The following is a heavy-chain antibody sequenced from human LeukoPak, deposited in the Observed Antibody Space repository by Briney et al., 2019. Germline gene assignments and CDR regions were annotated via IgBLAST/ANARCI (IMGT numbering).Heavy chain of an antibody. D-gene: IGHD2-2*01. CDR2: IIPIFGTA. V-gene: IGHV1-69*13. CDR3: ARGYCSSTSCYLEGYYMDV. J-gene: IGHJ6*03. Sequence: GASVTVSCKASGGTFSSYAISWVRQAPGQGLEWMGGIIPIFGTANYAQKFQGRVTITADESTSTAYMELSSLRSEDTAVYYCARGYCSSTSCYLEGYYMDVWGKGTTVTVSS. CDR1: GGTFSSYA.